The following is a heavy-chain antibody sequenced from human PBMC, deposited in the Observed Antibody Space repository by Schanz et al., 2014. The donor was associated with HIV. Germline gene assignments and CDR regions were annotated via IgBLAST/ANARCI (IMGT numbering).Heavy chain of an antibody. J-gene: IGHJ4*02. CDR2: INHSGNT. CDR3: ARTPYYFDY. V-gene: IGHV4-34*01. CDR1: GGSFSGYS. Sequence: QVQLQQWGAGLLKPSQTLSLTCAVYGGSFSGYSWTWIRQPPGKGLEWIGKINHSGNTNYNPSLKSRVTIPEETSKNQFSLRLNSVAAADTAVYYCARTPYYFDYWGQGTLVTVSS.